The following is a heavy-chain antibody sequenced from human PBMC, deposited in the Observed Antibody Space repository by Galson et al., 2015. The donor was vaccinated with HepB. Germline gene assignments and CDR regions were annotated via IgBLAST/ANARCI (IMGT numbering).Heavy chain of an antibody. CDR2: IYYSGST. CDR3: ATGLSGYSSSWGYDY. V-gene: IGHV4-61*01. J-gene: IGHJ4*02. D-gene: IGHD6-13*01. CDR1: GGSVSSGSYY. Sequence: LSLTCTVSGGSVSSGSYYWSWIRQPPGKGLEWIGYIYYSGSTNYNPSLKSRVTISVDTSKNQFSLKLSSATAADTAVYYCATGLSGYSSSWGYDYWGQGTLVTVSS.